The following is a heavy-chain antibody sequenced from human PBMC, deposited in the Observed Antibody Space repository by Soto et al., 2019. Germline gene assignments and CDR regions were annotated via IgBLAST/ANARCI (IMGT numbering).Heavy chain of an antibody. CDR3: ARDNKYDFWSTRKRGIDY. J-gene: IGHJ4*02. CDR2: INHSGST. CDR1: GGSFSGYY. D-gene: IGHD3-3*01. Sequence: SETLSLTCAVYGGSFSGYYWSWIRQPPGKGLEWIGEINHSGSTNYNPSLKSRVTISVDTSKNQFSLKLSSVTAADTAVYYCARDNKYDFWSTRKRGIDYWGQGTLVTVS. V-gene: IGHV4-34*01.